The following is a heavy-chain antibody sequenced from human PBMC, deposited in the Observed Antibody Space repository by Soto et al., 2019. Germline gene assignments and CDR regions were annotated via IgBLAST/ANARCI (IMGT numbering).Heavy chain of an antibody. CDR2: INAGNGNT. J-gene: IGHJ3*02. V-gene: IGHV1-3*01. Sequence: EASVKVSCKASGITFTNYAMDWVGPAPGQGLEWMGWINAGNGNTKYSEKFLGRVTIIRDTSASTAYMELRSLRSEDTAVYYCARDPQTGDAVHAFDMWGQGTMVTVSS. D-gene: IGHD7-27*01. CDR1: GITFTNYA. CDR3: ARDPQTGDAVHAFDM.